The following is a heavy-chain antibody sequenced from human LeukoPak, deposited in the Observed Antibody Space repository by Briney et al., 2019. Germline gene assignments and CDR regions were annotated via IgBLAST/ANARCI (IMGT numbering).Heavy chain of an antibody. CDR1: GGSISSYY. Sequence: SETLSLTCTVSGGSISSYYWSWIRQPPGKGLEWIGYIYYSGSTNYNPSLKSRVTISVDTSKNQFSLKLSSVTAADTAVYYCARSTFRWFDPWGQGTLVTVSS. CDR3: ARSTFRWFDP. CDR2: IYYSGST. V-gene: IGHV4-59*12. J-gene: IGHJ5*02. D-gene: IGHD5/OR15-5a*01.